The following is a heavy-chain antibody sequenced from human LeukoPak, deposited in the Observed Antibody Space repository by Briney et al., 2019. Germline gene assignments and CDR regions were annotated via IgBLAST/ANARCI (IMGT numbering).Heavy chain of an antibody. CDR3: ARVGEFDGFDY. CDR1: GYTFSSYS. D-gene: IGHD3-16*01. CDR2: ISSSSSYI. J-gene: IGHJ4*02. Sequence: SCKASGYTFSSYSMNWVRQAPGKGLEWVSSISSSSSYIYYADSVKGRFTISRDNAKNSLYLQMNSLRAEDTAVYYCARVGEFDGFDYWGQGTLVTVSS. V-gene: IGHV3-21*01.